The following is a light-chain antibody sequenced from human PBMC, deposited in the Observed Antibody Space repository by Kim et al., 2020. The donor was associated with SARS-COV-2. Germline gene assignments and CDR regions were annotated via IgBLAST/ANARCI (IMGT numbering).Light chain of an antibody. Sequence: GDRVTITCRASQSISSWLAWYQQKPGKAPKLLIYDASSLESRVPSRFSGSGSGTEFTLTISSLQPDDFATYYCQQYNSPYTFGQGTKLEI. CDR1: QSISSW. CDR3: QQYNSPYT. V-gene: IGKV1-5*01. J-gene: IGKJ2*01. CDR2: DAS.